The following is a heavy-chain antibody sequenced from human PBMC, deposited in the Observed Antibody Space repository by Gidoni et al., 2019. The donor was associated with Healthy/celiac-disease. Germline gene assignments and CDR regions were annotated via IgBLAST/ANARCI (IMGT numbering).Heavy chain of an antibody. CDR3: ARVNQNYYYGMDV. CDR2: VYSGGST. J-gene: IGHJ6*02. V-gene: IGHV3-53*01. CDR1: GFTVSSNY. Sequence: EAQLVESGGGLIQPGGSRRLPCAVSGFTVSSNYMSWVRQAPGKGLEWVSVVYSGGSTYYADSVKGRFTISRDHSKNTLYLQMNSLRAEDTAVYYCARVNQNYYYGMDVWGQGTTVTVSS.